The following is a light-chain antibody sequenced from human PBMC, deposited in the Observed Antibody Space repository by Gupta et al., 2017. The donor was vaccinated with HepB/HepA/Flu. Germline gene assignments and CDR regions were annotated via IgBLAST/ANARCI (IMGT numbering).Light chain of an antibody. Sequence: DIQMTQSPSSLSASVGDRVTISCRASQSISNYLNWYQQKPGKAPKLLIYAASSLQSGVPSRFSGSGSGTDFTLTISRLQPEDFATYFCQEGDSTPLTFGGGTKVEIK. CDR2: AAS. CDR3: QEGDSTPLT. V-gene: IGKV1-39*01. CDR1: QSISNY. J-gene: IGKJ4*01.